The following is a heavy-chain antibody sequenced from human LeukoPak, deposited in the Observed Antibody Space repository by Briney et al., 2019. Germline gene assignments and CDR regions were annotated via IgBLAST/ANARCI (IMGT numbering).Heavy chain of an antibody. J-gene: IGHJ4*02. CDR2: IYSGGGA. Sequence: GGSLRLSCVASGFTVSTNYMGWVRQAPGKGLDWVSVIYSGGGAYYADSVKDRFTIVRDTSKNTLYLQMNSLRPEDTAVYYCARGSSLAAAARGFDYWGQGTLVTVSS. CDR3: ARGSSLAAAARGFDY. D-gene: IGHD6-25*01. CDR1: GFTVSTNY. V-gene: IGHV3-66*02.